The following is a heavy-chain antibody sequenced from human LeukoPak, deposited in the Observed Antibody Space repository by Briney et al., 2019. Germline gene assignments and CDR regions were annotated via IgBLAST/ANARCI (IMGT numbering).Heavy chain of an antibody. CDR2: MNPNSGNT. D-gene: IGHD3-10*01. J-gene: IGHJ4*02. Sequence: ASVKVSCKASGYTFTSYDINWVRQATGQGLEWMGWMNPNSGNTGYAQKFQGRVTITADESTSTAYMELSSLRSEDTAVYYCVIVPFTMVRDNYFDYWGQGTLVTVSS. V-gene: IGHV1-8*01. CDR3: VIVPFTMVRDNYFDY. CDR1: GYTFTSYD.